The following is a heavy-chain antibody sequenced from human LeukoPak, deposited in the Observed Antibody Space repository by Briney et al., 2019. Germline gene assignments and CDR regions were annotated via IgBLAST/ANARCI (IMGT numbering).Heavy chain of an antibody. D-gene: IGHD6-6*01. V-gene: IGHV3-23*01. CDR3: AKEDDIAAERAPFDY. J-gene: IGHJ4*02. CDR2: ISGRGRTT. Sequence: GGSLRLSCAASGFTFSSYAVTWVRQAPGKGLEWVSGISGRGRTTYYAASVKGRFNIARDNSNNTLYLQMNSLRADDTAVYYCAKEDDIAAERAPFDYWGQGALVTVSS. CDR1: GFTFSSYA.